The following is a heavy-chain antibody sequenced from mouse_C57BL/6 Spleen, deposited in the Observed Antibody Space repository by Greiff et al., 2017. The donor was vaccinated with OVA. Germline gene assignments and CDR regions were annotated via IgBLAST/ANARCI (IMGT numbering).Heavy chain of an antibody. V-gene: IGHV1-80*01. CDR2: IYPGDGDT. Sequence: VKLMESGAELVKPGASVKISCKASGYAFSSYWMNWVKQRPGKGLEWIGQIYPGDGDTNYNGKFKGKATLTADKSSSTAYMQLSSLTSEDSAVYFCARRDYGQYYFDYWGQGTTLTVSS. D-gene: IGHD1-1*02. J-gene: IGHJ2*01. CDR3: ARRDYGQYYFDY. CDR1: GYAFSSYW.